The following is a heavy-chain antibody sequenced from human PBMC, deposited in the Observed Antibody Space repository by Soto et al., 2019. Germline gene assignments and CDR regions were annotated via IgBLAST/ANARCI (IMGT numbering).Heavy chain of an antibody. CDR3: ARDSMLRRQSIDWLDP. D-gene: IGHD3-10*01. V-gene: IGHV4-4*07. CDR2: VSASGST. Sequence: QVHLQESGPGLVKPSETLSLTCTVSGGSISNYYWSWVRQPAGKGLEWIGRVSASGSTNYNPSLKRRITLSGATSKTQFSLKLSSVTAADTAVYFCARDSMLRRQSIDWLDPWGQGTLVTVSS. CDR1: GGSISNYY. J-gene: IGHJ5*02.